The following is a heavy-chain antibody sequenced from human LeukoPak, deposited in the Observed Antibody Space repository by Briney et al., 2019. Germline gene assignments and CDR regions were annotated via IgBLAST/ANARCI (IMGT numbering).Heavy chain of an antibody. CDR2: IYYSGAT. CDR1: GGSISYYY. J-gene: IGHJ6*02. V-gene: IGHV4-59*01. D-gene: IGHD4-17*01. Sequence: PSETLSLTCTVSGGSISYYYWSWIRQSPGKGLEWIGYIYYSGATNYNPSLKSRVTISVDTSKNQFSLQLRSVTAADTAVYYCAREDPQTTVPEGMDVWGQGTTVTVSS. CDR3: AREDPQTTVPEGMDV.